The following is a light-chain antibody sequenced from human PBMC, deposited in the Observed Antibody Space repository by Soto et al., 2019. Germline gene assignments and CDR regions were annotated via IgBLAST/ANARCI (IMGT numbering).Light chain of an antibody. Sequence: DIQMTQSPSSVSASVGDTVTITCRASQGIYSRLAWYQQKPGQAPELLIYATSTSQNGVPSRISSRGSGTVFTITISSLQPEDAATYCCQQSYTTRTFGQGTKVDIK. V-gene: IGKV1-12*01. CDR3: QQSYTTRT. CDR2: ATS. CDR1: QGIYSR. J-gene: IGKJ1*01.